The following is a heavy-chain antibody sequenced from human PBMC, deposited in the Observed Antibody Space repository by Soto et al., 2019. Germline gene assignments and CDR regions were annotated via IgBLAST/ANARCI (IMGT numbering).Heavy chain of an antibody. J-gene: IGHJ6*03. Sequence: EVQLVESGGGLVQPGGALRLSCATSGFILSDCAMNWVRQAPGKGLEWVSYISSSSSVIDYADSVKGRFTVSRVNARDSLYLQMNRLRAEDSAVYYCARDLSWGSNWYYYMDVWGNGTPVTGSS. CDR2: ISSSSSVI. V-gene: IGHV3-48*01. CDR1: GFILSDCA. D-gene: IGHD7-27*01. CDR3: ARDLSWGSNWYYYMDV.